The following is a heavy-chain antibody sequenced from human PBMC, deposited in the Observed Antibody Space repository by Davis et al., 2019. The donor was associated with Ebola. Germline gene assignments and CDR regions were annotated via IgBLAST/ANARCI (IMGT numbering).Heavy chain of an antibody. V-gene: IGHV4-34*01. Sequence: MPSETLSLTCAVDGGSFSGYYWSWIRQPPGKGLEWIGEINHSGSTNYNPSLKSRVTISVDTSKNQFSLKLSSVTAADTAVYSCARGVEYSSSFGWFDPWGQGTLVTVSS. CDR3: ARGVEYSSSFGWFDP. CDR2: INHSGST. J-gene: IGHJ5*02. CDR1: GGSFSGYY. D-gene: IGHD6-6*01.